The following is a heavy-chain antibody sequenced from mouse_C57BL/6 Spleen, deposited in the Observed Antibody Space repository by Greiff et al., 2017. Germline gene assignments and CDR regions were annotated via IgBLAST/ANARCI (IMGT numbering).Heavy chain of an antibody. V-gene: IGHV5-9*01. J-gene: IGHJ2*01. CDR1: GFTFSSYT. D-gene: IGHD2-5*01. CDR3: ARVLYSNYDY. CDR2: ISGGGGNT. Sequence: EVKLVESGGGLVKPGGSLKLSCAASGFTFSSYTMSWVRQTPEKRLEWVATISGGGGNTYYPDSVKGRFTISRDNAKNTLYLQMSSLRSEDTALYYCARVLYSNYDYWGQGTTLTVSS.